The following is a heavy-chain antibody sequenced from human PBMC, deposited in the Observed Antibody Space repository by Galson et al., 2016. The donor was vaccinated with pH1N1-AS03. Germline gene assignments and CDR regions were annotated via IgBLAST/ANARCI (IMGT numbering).Heavy chain of an antibody. Sequence: LECMGWLTTSPGDPTYAQGFTGRFAFSLDTSVSTAYLQIDSLKADDTAVYYCARGHMSLSGFWDSWGQGTLVTVSS. V-gene: IGHV7-4-1*01. CDR3: ARGHMSLSGFWDS. CDR2: LTTSPGDP. D-gene: IGHD3-9*01. J-gene: IGHJ4*02.